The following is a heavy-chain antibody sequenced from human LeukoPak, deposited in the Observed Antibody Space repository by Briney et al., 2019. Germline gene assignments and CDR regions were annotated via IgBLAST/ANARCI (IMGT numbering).Heavy chain of an antibody. V-gene: IGHV3-23*01. J-gene: IGHJ4*02. Sequence: GGSLRLSCAASGFTFSSSSMSWVRQPPGKGLEWVSSISGSGGSPYYADSVKGRFTISRDNSKNTLYLQMNSLRAEDTAVYYCAKGPLLWDWGQGTLVTVSS. CDR3: AKGPLLWD. D-gene: IGHD2/OR15-2a*01. CDR1: GFTFSSSS. CDR2: ISGSGGSP.